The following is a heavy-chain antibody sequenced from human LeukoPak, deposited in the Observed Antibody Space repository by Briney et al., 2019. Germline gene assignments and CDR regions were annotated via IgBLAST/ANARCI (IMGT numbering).Heavy chain of an antibody. Sequence: KPSETLSLTCTVSGYSISSGYYWGWIWQPPGKELEWIGSIYHSGSTYYNPSLKSRATISVDTSKNHFSLNLSSVTAADTALYYCARVIQPYYFDYWGPGSLVTVSS. CDR3: ARVIQPYYFDY. V-gene: IGHV4-38-2*02. D-gene: IGHD2-21*01. J-gene: IGHJ4*02. CDR2: IYHSGST. CDR1: GYSISSGYY.